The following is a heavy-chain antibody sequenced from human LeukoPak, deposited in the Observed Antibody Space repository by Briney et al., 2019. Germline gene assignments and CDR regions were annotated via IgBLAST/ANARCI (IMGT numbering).Heavy chain of an antibody. CDR1: GFTFSNYG. CDR2: IWYDGSNK. CDR3: AKKGHCSGGSCYSVLDYFDY. V-gene: IGHV3-33*06. J-gene: IGHJ4*02. D-gene: IGHD2-15*01. Sequence: GGSLRLSCAASGFTFSNYGMHWVRQAPGKGLEWATVIWYDGSNKYYADSVKGRFTISRDNSKNTLYLQMNSLRAEDTAVYYCAKKGHCSGGSCYSVLDYFDYWGQGTLVTVSS.